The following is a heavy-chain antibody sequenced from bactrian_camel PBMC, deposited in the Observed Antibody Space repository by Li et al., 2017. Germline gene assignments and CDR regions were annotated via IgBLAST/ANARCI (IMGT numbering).Heavy chain of an antibody. CDR1: GYSYSDVC. CDR2: IDGYGST. D-gene: IGHD3*01. J-gene: IGHJ4*01. V-gene: IGHV3S53*01. CDR3: AHDVWVHGGNWCSVPGSN. Sequence: VQLVESGGGLVQPGGSLTLSCAASGYSYSDVCMGWYRQAPGKEREGVAAIDGYGSTHYADSVKGRFAISEDKAKNMVDLQMNALKPEDTAIYYCAHDVWVHGGNWCSVPGSNWGQGTQVTVS.